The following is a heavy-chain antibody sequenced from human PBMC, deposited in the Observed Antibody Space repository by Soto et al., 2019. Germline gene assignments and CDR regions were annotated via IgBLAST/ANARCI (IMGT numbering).Heavy chain of an antibody. D-gene: IGHD2-15*01. J-gene: IGHJ6*02. V-gene: IGHV4-31*03. CDR2: IYYSGST. Sequence: QVQLQESGPGLVKPSQTLSLTCTVSGGSISSGGYYWSWIRQHPGKGLEWIGYIYYSGSTYYNPSLKSRVTISVDTSKNQFSLKLSSVTAADTAVYYCARAMGGSLPSYYYYYGMDVWGQGATVTVSS. CDR1: GGSISSGGYY. CDR3: ARAMGGSLPSYYYYYGMDV.